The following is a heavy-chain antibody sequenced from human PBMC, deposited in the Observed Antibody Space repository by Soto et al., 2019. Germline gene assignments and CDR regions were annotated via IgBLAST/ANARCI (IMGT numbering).Heavy chain of an antibody. CDR3: ARTTSAAPYSFDY. Sequence: QVQLVESGGGVVQPGRSLRLSCAASGFTFSSYGMHWVRQAPGKGLEWVAVIWYDGSNKYYADSVKGRFTISRDNSKNTLYLQMNSLRAEDTAMYYSARTTSAAPYSFDYWGQGTLVTVSS. J-gene: IGHJ4*02. CDR2: IWYDGSNK. V-gene: IGHV3-33*01. CDR1: GFTFSSYG. D-gene: IGHD2-2*01.